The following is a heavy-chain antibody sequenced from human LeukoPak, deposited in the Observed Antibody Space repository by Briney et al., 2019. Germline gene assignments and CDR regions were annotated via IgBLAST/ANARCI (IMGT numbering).Heavy chain of an antibody. CDR2: IYPGDSDT. D-gene: IGHD3-10*01. CDR3: ARLIYYDSGTYPFGWFDP. V-gene: IGHV5-51*01. Sequence: GESLKISCKGSGYSFTSYWIGWVRQMPGKGLEWMGIIYPGDSDTRYSPSFRGQVTISADKSISTAYLQWSSLKASDTAMYYCARLIYYDSGTYPFGWFDPWGQGTLVTVSS. J-gene: IGHJ5*02. CDR1: GYSFTSYW.